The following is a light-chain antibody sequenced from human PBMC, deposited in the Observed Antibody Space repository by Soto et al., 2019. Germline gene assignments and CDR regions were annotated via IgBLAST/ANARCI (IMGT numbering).Light chain of an antibody. CDR3: CSYAGSYTLV. Sequence: QSALTQPRSVSGSPGQSVTISCTGTRSDVGGYNYVSWYQQHPGKAPQLMIYDVTKRPSGVPDRFSGSKSGNTASLTTSGLQAEDEADYYCCSYAGSYTLVFGGGTKLTVL. J-gene: IGLJ3*02. V-gene: IGLV2-11*01. CDR2: DVT. CDR1: RSDVGGYNY.